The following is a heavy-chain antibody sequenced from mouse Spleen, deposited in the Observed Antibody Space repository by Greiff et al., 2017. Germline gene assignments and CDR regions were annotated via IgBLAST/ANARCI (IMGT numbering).Heavy chain of an antibody. J-gene: IGHJ1*01. CDR3: ARQSSNYGSSNWYFDV. D-gene: IGHD1-1*01. V-gene: IGHV5-9-3*01. CDR1: GFTFSSYA. Sequence: EVQLVESGGGLVKRGGSLKLSCAASGFTFSSYAMSWVRQTPEKRLEWVATISSGGGNTYYPDSVKGRFTISRDNAKNTLYLQMSSLKSEDTAMYYCARQSSNYGSSNWYFDVWGAGTTVTVSS. CDR2: ISSGGGNT.